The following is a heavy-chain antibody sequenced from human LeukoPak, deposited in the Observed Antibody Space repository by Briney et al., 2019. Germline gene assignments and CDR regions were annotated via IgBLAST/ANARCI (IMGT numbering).Heavy chain of an antibody. J-gene: IGHJ4*02. D-gene: IGHD3-22*01. V-gene: IGHV3-30*18. CDR2: ISYDGSDK. CDR1: GFTFSSYG. CDR3: AKVREDRYYNSRGFYLDY. Sequence: PGGSLRLSCAASGFTFSSYGMHWVRQAPGKGLEWVAAISYDGSDKYYTDSMKGRFTISRVSSENTLYLQMNSLRSEDTAIYYCAKVREDRYYNSRGFYLDYWGQGTLVTVSS.